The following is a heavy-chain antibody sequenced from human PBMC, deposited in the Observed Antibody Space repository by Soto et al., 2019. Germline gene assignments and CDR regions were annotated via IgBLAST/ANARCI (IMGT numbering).Heavy chain of an antibody. Sequence: QVQLQGSGPGLVKPSQTLSLTCTVSGGSISSGGYYWSWIRQHPGKGLEWIGYIYYSGSTYYNPSLKSRVTISVDTSKNPFSLKLSSVTAADTAVYYCAISGDPLTWDVWGQGTTVTVSS. CDR1: GGSISSGGYY. J-gene: IGHJ6*02. CDR3: AISGDPLTWDV. D-gene: IGHD2-15*01. V-gene: IGHV4-31*03. CDR2: IYYSGST.